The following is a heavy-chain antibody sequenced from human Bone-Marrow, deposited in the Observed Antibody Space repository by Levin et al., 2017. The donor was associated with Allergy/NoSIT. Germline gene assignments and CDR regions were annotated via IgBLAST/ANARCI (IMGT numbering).Heavy chain of an antibody. J-gene: IGHJ6*02. CDR1: GFTFNSYA. D-gene: IGHD1-26*01. CDR2: ITSFSTYI. Sequence: PGGSLRLSCAASGFTFNSYAMNWVRQAPGKGLEWVSSITSFSTYIDYADSVKGRFTISRDNAKNSLLLQMDGLRAEDTAVYYCVRGKGVVGATGYYNNGVDVWGQGTTVTVSS. CDR3: VRGKGVVGATGYYNNGVDV. V-gene: IGHV3-21*01.